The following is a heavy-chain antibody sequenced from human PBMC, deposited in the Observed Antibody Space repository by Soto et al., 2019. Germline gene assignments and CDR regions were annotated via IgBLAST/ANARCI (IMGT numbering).Heavy chain of an antibody. Sequence: APVKVSCKSSGGTFCTFPINWVRQAPGQGLEWMGAILPVSGTTNYAQKFQGRVTFSADESTTTAYMEVSSLRSEDTAVYYCARDRTGTTLGYFDYWGQGTRVTVSS. V-gene: IGHV1-69*13. CDR2: ILPVSGTT. J-gene: IGHJ4*02. CDR3: ARDRTGTTLGYFDY. CDR1: GGTFCTFP. D-gene: IGHD1-7*01.